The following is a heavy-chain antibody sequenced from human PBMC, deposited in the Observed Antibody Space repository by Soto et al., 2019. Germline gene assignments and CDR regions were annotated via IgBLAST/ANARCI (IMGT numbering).Heavy chain of an antibody. CDR3: AADPDLLLWFGEHMEGSFSFDY. D-gene: IGHD3-10*01. J-gene: IGHJ4*02. CDR2: IVVGSGNT. V-gene: IGHV1-58*02. Sequence: ASVKVSCKASGFTFTSSAMQWVRQARGQRLEWIGWIVVGSGNTNYAQEFQERVTITRDMSTSTAYMELSSLRSEDTAVYYCAADPDLLLWFGEHMEGSFSFDYWGQGTLVTVSS. CDR1: GFTFTSSA.